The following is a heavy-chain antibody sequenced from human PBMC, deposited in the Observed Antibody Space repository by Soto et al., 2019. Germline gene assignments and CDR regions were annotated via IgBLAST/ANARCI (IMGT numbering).Heavy chain of an antibody. D-gene: IGHD5-12*01. J-gene: IGHJ4*02. CDR3: AREGYPFDY. Sequence: EVQLVESGGGLVQPGGSLRLSCAASGFTFSSYSMNWVRQAPGKGLEWVSYISRSSSTIYYAVSVKGRFTISRDNAKNSRYLQMNRLRDEDTAVYYCAREGYPFDYWGQGTLVTVSS. CDR1: GFTFSSYS. CDR2: ISRSSSTI. V-gene: IGHV3-48*02.